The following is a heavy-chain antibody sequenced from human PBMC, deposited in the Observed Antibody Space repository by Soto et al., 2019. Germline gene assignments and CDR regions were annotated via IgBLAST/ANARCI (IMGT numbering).Heavy chain of an antibody. CDR3: ARGLGDYTFAY. CDR2: INWNGGRT. J-gene: IGHJ4*02. CDR1: GFTFDDYG. Sequence: EVQLVESGGGVVRPGGSLRLSCAASGFTFDDYGMTWVRQAPGKGLEWVSGINWNGGRTGYAASVKGRFTISRDNAKNSLYLQMNGLRAEYTALYLCARGLGDYTFAYWGQGTLVTVSS. V-gene: IGHV3-20*01. D-gene: IGHD4-17*01.